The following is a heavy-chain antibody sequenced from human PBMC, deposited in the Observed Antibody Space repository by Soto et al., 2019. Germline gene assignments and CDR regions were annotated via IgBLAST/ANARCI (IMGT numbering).Heavy chain of an antibody. CDR3: AGTVAGDYYFDY. CDR1: GYTLTSYD. D-gene: IGHD6-19*01. V-gene: IGHV1-8*01. J-gene: IGHJ4*02. CDR2: MNPNSGNT. Sequence: GASVKVSCKASGYTLTSYDINWVRQATGQGLEWMGWMNPNSGNTGYAQKFQGRVTMTRNTSISTAYMELSSLRSEDTAVYYCAGTVAGDYYFDYWGQGTLVTVSS.